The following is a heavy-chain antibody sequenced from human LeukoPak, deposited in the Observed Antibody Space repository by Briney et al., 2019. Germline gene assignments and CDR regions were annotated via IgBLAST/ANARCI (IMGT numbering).Heavy chain of an antibody. CDR1: GGSFSGYY. CDR2: INHSGST. J-gene: IGHJ4*02. CDR3: ARLDYGDINY. V-gene: IGHV4-34*01. Sequence: SETLSLTCAVYGGSFSGYYWSWIRRPPGKGLEWIGEINHSGSTNYNPSLKSRVTISVDTSKNQFSLKLSSVTAADTAVYYCARLDYGDINYWGQGTLVTVSS. D-gene: IGHD4-17*01.